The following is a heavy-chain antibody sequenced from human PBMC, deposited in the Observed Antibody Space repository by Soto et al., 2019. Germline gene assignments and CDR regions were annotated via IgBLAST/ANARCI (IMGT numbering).Heavy chain of an antibody. CDR1: GGSISPYY. D-gene: IGHD6-6*01. J-gene: IGHJ4*02. CDR3: ARGREYSSSGDLDY. Sequence: SETLSLTCTVSGGSISPYYWSWIRQTPGKGLEWIGYIYYSGSTNYNPSLKSRVTVSVDTSKNQFSLQLSSVTAADTAVYYCARGREYSSSGDLDYWGQGTLVTVSS. CDR2: IYYSGST. V-gene: IGHV4-59*01.